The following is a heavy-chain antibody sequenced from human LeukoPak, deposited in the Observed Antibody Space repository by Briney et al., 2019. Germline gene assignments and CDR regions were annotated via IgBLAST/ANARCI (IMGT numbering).Heavy chain of an antibody. J-gene: IGHJ6*03. CDR3: ARVMEYYYYYMDV. V-gene: IGHV3-30*03. D-gene: IGHD3-10*01. Sequence: GGSLRLSCAASGFTFSSYSMNWVRQAPGKGLEWVAVISYDGSNKYYADSVKGRFTISRDNSKNTLYLQMNSLRAEDTAVYYCARVMEYYYYYMDVWGKGTTVTVSS. CDR1: GFTFSSYS. CDR2: ISYDGSNK.